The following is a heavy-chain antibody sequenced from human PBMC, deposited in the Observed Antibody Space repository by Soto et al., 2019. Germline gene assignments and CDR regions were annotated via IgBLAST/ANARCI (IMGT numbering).Heavy chain of an antibody. Sequence: QVQLQESGPGLVKPSETLSLTCTVSGGSISNYYWSWIRQPPGKGLQWIGYIFSSGSTNYNPSLKSRVTISVDTSKNQFSLNLSSVTAADTAVYYGARQRRDFDYWGQGSLVTVSS. CDR1: GGSISNYY. CDR2: IFSSGST. CDR3: ARQRRDFDY. V-gene: IGHV4-59*08. J-gene: IGHJ4*02.